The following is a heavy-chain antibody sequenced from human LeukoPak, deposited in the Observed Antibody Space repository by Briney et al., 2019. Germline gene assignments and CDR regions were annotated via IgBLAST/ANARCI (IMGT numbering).Heavy chain of an antibody. V-gene: IGHV3-23*01. J-gene: IGHJ6*02. Sequence: GGSLRLSCAASGFTFSSYAMSWVRQAPGKGLEWVSAISGNGGSTYYADSVKGRFTISRDNSKNTLYLQMNSLRAEDTAVYYCAKHVTPLLFGMDVWGQGTTVTVSS. D-gene: IGHD1-14*01. CDR3: AKHVTPLLFGMDV. CDR1: GFTFSSYA. CDR2: ISGNGGST.